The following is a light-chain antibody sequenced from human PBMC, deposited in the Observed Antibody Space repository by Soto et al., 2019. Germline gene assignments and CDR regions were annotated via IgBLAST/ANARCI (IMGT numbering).Light chain of an antibody. CDR2: TNH. CDR1: SSNIESNT. CDR3: ATWDDRRNSLYV. Sequence: QSVLTQPPSASGTPGQRITISCSGSSSNIESNTVNCHQPLPSTAPKLLMYTNHQRPSGVLDRFSGSKSSTSASEAITGLQSEVEAAYYCATWDDRRNSLYVFXTGSKVTVL. V-gene: IGLV1-44*01. J-gene: IGLJ1*01.